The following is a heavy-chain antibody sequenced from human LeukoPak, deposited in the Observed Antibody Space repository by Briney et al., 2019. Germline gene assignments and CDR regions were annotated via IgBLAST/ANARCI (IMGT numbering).Heavy chain of an antibody. Sequence: GGSLRLSCAGSGFTFSSYPMSWVRQAPGKGPEWVSAIGDSGSSTYYADSVKGRFTISRDNSKNTLYLQMNSLRAEDTAVYYCAKMRYSNTYDAFDIWGQGTMVTVSS. J-gene: IGHJ3*02. CDR2: IGDSGSST. V-gene: IGHV3-23*01. CDR1: GFTFSSYP. D-gene: IGHD6-13*01. CDR3: AKMRYSNTYDAFDI.